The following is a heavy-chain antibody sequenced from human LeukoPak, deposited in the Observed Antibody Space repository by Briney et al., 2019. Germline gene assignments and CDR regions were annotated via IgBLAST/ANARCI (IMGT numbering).Heavy chain of an antibody. Sequence: SETLSLTCTVPGGSISSSSYYWGCIRQPPGKGLEWNGSIYYSGSTYYNPSLKSRVTISVDTYQNQFSLKLSSVTAADTAVHYCARDKIAAADSNYYYMDVWGKGTTVTVSS. J-gene: IGHJ6*03. CDR1: GGSISSSSYY. CDR3: ARDKIAAADSNYYYMDV. D-gene: IGHD6-13*01. CDR2: IYYSGST. V-gene: IGHV4-39*07.